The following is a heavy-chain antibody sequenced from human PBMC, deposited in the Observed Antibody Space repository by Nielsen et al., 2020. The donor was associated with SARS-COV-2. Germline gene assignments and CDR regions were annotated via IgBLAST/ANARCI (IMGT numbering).Heavy chain of an antibody. CDR2: IYSGGST. D-gene: IGHD2-8*01. CDR3: TKGRYYGLDV. J-gene: IGHJ6*02. V-gene: IGHV3-66*01. CDR1: GFTFSSYA. Sequence: GESLKISCAASGFTFSSYAMSWVRQAPGKGLEWVSVIYSGGSTYYADSVKGRFTVSRDNTKNTLYLQMNSLRAEDTAVHYCTKGRYYGLDVWGQGTTVTVSS.